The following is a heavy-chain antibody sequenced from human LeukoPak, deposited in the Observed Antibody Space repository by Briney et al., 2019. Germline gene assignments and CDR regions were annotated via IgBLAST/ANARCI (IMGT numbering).Heavy chain of an antibody. CDR1: GFTFDDYG. V-gene: IGHV4-59*01. Sequence: GSLRLSCAASGFTFDDYGMSWVRQAPGKGLEWIGYIYYSGSTNYNPSLKSRVTISVDTSKNQFSLKLSSVTAADTAVYYCARVKIKSAPFDPWGQGTLVTVSS. CDR2: IYYSGST. J-gene: IGHJ5*02. CDR3: ARVKIKSAPFDP. D-gene: IGHD6-25*01.